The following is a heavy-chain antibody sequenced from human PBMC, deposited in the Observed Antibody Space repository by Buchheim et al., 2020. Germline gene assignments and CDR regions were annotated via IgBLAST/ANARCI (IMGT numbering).Heavy chain of an antibody. J-gene: IGHJ6*03. V-gene: IGHV3-48*01. Sequence: EVQLVESGGGLVQPGGSLRLSCAASGFTFSSYSMNWVRQAPGKGLEWVSYISSSSTIYYADSVKGRFTISRDNAKNSLYLQMNSLRAEDTAVYYCARVTYYYYYMDVWGKGTT. CDR3: ARVTYYYYYMDV. CDR1: GFTFSSYS. CDR2: ISSSSTI.